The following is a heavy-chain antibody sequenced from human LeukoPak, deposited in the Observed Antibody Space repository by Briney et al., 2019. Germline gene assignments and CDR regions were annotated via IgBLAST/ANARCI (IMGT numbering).Heavy chain of an antibody. J-gene: IGHJ4*02. Sequence: PGGSLRLSCAASGFTFSSYEMNWVRQAPGKGLEWVSYISSSGSTIYYADSVKGRFTISRDNAKNSLYLQMNSLRAEDTAVYYCARDGSGSYSHFENWGQGTLVTVSS. V-gene: IGHV3-48*03. CDR1: GFTFSSYE. CDR3: ARDGSGSYSHFEN. D-gene: IGHD3-10*01. CDR2: ISSSGSTI.